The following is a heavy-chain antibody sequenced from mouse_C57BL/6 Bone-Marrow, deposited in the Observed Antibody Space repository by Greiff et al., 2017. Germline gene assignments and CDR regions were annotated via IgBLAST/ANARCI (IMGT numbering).Heavy chain of an antibody. D-gene: IGHD3-2*02. CDR2: IFPGSGST. CDR3: ARLDTLRHAWFAY. Sequence: QVQLKQSGPELVKPGASVKISCKASGYTFTDYYINWVKQRPGQGLEWIGWIFPGSGSTYYNEKFKGKATLTVAKSSSTAYMLLISLTSEDSAVYFCARLDTLRHAWFAYWGQGTLVTVSA. J-gene: IGHJ3*01. CDR1: GYTFTDYY. V-gene: IGHV1-75*01.